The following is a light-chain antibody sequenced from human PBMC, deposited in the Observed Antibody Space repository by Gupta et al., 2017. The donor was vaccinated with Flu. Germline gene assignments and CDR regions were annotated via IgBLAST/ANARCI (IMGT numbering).Light chain of an antibody. CDR2: EVS. CDR3: SYSAGNRDTSLV. V-gene: IGLV2-23*02. Sequence: QSALTQPASVSASPGQSITISCIGSASDIGSDNLVSWYQHFPGKAPNLILYEVSKRPSGVSRRFAGGTSCDTASPIIPXLXHEDEAXYSCSYSAGNRDTSLVFGGGTKVTVL. J-gene: IGLJ3*02. CDR1: ASDIGSDNL.